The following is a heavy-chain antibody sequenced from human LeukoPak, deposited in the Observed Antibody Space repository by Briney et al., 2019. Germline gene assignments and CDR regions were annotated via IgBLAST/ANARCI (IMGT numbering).Heavy chain of an antibody. CDR1: GFTFSSYA. CDR2: ISYDGSNK. J-gene: IGHJ4*02. D-gene: IGHD4-11*01. V-gene: IGHV3-30-3*01. CDR3: ARDPPKDSYYFDY. Sequence: PGGSLRRSCAASGFTFSSYAMHWVRQAPGKGLEWVAVISYDGSNKYYADSVKGRFTISRDNSKNTLYLQMNSLRAEDTAVYYCARDPPKDSYYFDYWGQGTLVTVSS.